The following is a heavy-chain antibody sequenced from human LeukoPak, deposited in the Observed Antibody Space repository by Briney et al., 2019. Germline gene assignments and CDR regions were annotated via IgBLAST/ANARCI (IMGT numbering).Heavy chain of an antibody. Sequence: GGSLRLSCAASGFTFSSYSMNWVRQAPGKGLEWVSSISSSSSYIYYADSVKGRFTISRDNAKNSLYLQMNSLRAEDTTMYYCARDNGRRGKPGAFDIWGQGTMVTVSS. CDR1: GFTFSSYS. CDR3: ARDNGRRGKPGAFDI. V-gene: IGHV3-21*01. D-gene: IGHD2-8*01. J-gene: IGHJ3*02. CDR2: ISSSSSYI.